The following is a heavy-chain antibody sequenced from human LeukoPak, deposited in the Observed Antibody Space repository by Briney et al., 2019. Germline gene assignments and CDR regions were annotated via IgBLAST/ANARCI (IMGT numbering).Heavy chain of an antibody. V-gene: IGHV4-59*01. J-gene: IGHJ4*02. CDR2: IYYSGST. Sequence: PSETLSLTCTVSGGSMRSYSWSWIRLPPGKGLEWIGYIYYSGSTNYNPSLKSRVTISVDTSKNQFSLKLSSVTAADTAVYFCARTAVPSTNAHFDYWGQGTLVTVSS. CDR1: GGSMRSYS. CDR3: ARTAVPSTNAHFDY. D-gene: IGHD2-2*01.